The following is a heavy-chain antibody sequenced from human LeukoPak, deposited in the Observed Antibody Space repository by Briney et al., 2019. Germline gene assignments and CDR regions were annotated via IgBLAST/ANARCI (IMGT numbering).Heavy chain of an antibody. J-gene: IGHJ4*02. V-gene: IGHV4-30-4*01. CDR3: ARARVGNKTPRRFLEWLWNYYFDY. D-gene: IGHD3-3*01. CDR1: GGSISSCDYY. CDR2: IYYSGST. Sequence: PSQTLSLTCTVSGGSISSCDYYWIWIRQPPGKGLEWIVYIYYSGSTYYNPSLKSRVTISVDTSKNQFSLKLSSVTAADTAVYYCARARVGNKTPRRFLEWLWNYYFDYWGQGTLVTVSS.